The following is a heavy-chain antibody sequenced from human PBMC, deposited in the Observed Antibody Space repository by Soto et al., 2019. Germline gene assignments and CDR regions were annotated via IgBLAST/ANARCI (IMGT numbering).Heavy chain of an antibody. CDR1: SGSISSSNW. CDR2: IYHSGST. CDR3: AMCCSGGSCYRDAFDI. Sequence: QVQLQESGPGLVKPSGTLSLTCAVSSGSISSSNWWSWVRQPPGKGLGWIGEIYHSGSTNYNPSLKRRVTISVDKSKSQFFLKLSSVTAEDTAVYYCAMCCSGGSCYRDAFDIWGQGTMVTVSS. V-gene: IGHV4-4*02. D-gene: IGHD2-15*01. J-gene: IGHJ3*02.